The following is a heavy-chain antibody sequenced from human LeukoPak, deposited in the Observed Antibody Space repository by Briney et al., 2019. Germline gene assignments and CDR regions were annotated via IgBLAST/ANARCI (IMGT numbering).Heavy chain of an antibody. D-gene: IGHD3-10*01. CDR1: GGSHSSGGYS. J-gene: IGHJ4*02. Sequence: SQTLSLTCAVSGGSHSSGGYSWSWIRQPPGKGLEWIGYIYHSGTTYYNPSLKSRVTISVDRSKNQFSLKLNSVTAADTAVYYCARVREYYYGSGSLYYFDYWGQGTLVTVSS. V-gene: IGHV4-30-2*01. CDR2: IYHSGTT. CDR3: ARVREYYYGSGSLYYFDY.